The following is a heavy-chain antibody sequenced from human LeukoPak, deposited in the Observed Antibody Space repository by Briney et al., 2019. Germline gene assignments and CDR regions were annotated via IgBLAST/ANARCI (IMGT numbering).Heavy chain of an antibody. CDR2: MNPNSGNT. CDR3: ARGKSNIDYYYYGMDV. V-gene: IGHV1-8*01. CDR1: GYTFTSYD. J-gene: IGHJ6*02. Sequence: ASVKASCKASGYTFTSYDINWVRQATGQGLEWMGWMNPNSGNTGYAQKFQGRVTMTRNTSISTAYMELSSLRSEDTAVYYCARGKSNIDYYYYGMDVWGQGTTVTVSS.